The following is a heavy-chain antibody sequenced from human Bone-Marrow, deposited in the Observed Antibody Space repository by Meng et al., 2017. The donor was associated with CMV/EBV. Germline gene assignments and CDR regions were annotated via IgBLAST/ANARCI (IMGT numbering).Heavy chain of an antibody. Sequence: GESLKISCAASGFTFSSYAMTWVRQAPGKGLEWVSAISAGGGSTLYPDSVKGRYTISRDNSKDTLYLQMNSQRAEDTAIYCCAKAHYADPSWGQGTLVTVSS. CDR1: GFTFSSYA. CDR3: AKAHYADPS. D-gene: IGHD4-17*01. CDR2: ISAGGGST. V-gene: IGHV3-23*01. J-gene: IGHJ5*02.